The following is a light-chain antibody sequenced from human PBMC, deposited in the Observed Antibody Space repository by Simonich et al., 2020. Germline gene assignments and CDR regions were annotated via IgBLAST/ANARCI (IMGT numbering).Light chain of an antibody. J-gene: IGKJ1*01. CDR3: QQYNNWWT. Sequence: EIVMTQSPATLSVSPGKRATLSCRSSQSVSSNLAWYQQKPGQAPRLLIYGASTRATGIPARFSGSGSGTEFTLTISSMQSEDFAVYYCQQYNNWWTFGQGTKVEIK. CDR2: GAS. CDR1: QSVSSN. V-gene: IGKV3-15*01.